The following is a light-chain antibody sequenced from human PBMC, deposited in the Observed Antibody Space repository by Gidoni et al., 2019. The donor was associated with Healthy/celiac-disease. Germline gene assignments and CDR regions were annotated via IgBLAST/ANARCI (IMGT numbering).Light chain of an antibody. CDR1: ALPKQY. Sequence: SYELPQPPSVSVSPGQTARITCSGDALPKQYAFWYQQKPGQAPVLVISKDSERPSGIPERFSGSSSGTTVTLTISGVQAEDEADYYCQSADSSGTYPYVFGTGTKVTVL. CDR3: QSADSSGTYPYV. V-gene: IGLV3-25*03. J-gene: IGLJ1*01. CDR2: KDS.